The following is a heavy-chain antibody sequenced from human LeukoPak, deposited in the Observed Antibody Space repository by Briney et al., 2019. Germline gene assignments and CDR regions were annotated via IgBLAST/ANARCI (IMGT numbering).Heavy chain of an antibody. CDR2: LVYDARS. D-gene: IGHD1-26*01. CDR1: GFPFSSYG. Sequence: GSLRLSCAASGFPFSSYGMHWVRQAPGKGLEWVARLVYDARSDYANSVKGRFSISRDDSKNTLFLDMSNLRVEDTALYYCARDLSAAFDFWGQGVLVTVSS. J-gene: IGHJ4*02. V-gene: IGHV3-33*01. CDR3: ARDLSAAFDF.